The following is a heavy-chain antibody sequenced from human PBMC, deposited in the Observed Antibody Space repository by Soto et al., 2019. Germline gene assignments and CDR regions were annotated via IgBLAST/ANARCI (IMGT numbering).Heavy chain of an antibody. Sequence: QVQLVQSGAEVKKPGASVKVSCKTSGYTFASHGVSWVRQAPGQGLEWMGWISGYNGDTKYAQRLQGRVTMTTDPDASTAYMDLSSLRSDDTAVYYCARTHWQPDYMEGFDSWGQGTLVTVSS. CDR3: ARTHWQPDYMEGFDS. CDR2: ISGYNGDT. CDR1: GYTFASHG. D-gene: IGHD3-16*01. J-gene: IGHJ4*02. V-gene: IGHV1-18*04.